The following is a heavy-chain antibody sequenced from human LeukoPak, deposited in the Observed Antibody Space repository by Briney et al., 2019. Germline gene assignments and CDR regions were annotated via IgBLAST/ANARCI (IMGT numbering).Heavy chain of an antibody. D-gene: IGHD2-15*01. CDR3: ARGAYCSGGSCHCDY. CDR2: IKEDGSEK. V-gene: IGHV3-7*01. Sequence: GGSLRLSCAASGFSFSRHWINWVRQAPGKGLEWVANIKEDGSEKYYVDSVKGRFTISRDNAKNSLYLQMNSLRAEDTAVYYCARGAYCSGGSCHCDYWGQGTLVTVPS. CDR1: GFSFSRHW. J-gene: IGHJ4*02.